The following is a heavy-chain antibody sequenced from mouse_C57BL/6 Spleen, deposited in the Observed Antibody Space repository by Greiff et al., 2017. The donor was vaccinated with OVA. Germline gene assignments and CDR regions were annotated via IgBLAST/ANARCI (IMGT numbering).Heavy chain of an antibody. D-gene: IGHD2-1*01. CDR3: VSYGNYVNYAMDY. J-gene: IGHJ4*01. V-gene: IGHV1-82*01. Sequence: QVQLQQSGPELVKPGASVKISCKASGYAFSSSWMNWVKQRPGKGLEWIGRIYPGDGDTNYNGKFKGKATLTADKSSSTAYMQLSSLTSEDSAVYFCVSYGNYVNYAMDYWGQGTSVTVSS. CDR1: GYAFSSSW. CDR2: IYPGDGDT.